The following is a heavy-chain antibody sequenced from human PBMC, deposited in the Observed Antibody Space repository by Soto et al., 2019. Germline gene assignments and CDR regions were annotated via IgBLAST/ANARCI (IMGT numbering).Heavy chain of an antibody. CDR1: GGTFSSYT. J-gene: IGHJ5*02. CDR2: IIPILGIA. D-gene: IGHD6-19*01. V-gene: IGHV1-69*08. Sequence: QVQLVQSGAEVKKPGSSVKVSCKASGGTFSSYTISWVRQAPGQGLEWMGRIIPILGIANYAQKFQGRVTITADKSTSTAYMELSSLRSEDTAVYYCARDGAVAGVGGGWFDPWGQGTLVTVSS. CDR3: ARDGAVAGVGGGWFDP.